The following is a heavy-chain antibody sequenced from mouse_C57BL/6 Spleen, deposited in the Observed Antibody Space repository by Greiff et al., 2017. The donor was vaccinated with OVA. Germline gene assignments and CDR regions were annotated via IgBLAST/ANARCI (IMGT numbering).Heavy chain of an antibody. D-gene: IGHD2-3*01. J-gene: IGHJ4*01. CDR3: ARGDGYLYYYAMDY. CDR1: GFTFSDYG. Sequence: EVNVVESGGGLVKPGGSLKLSCAASGFTFSDYGMHWVRQAPEKGLEWVAYISSGSSTIYYADTVKGRFTISRDNAKNTLFLQMTSLRSEDTAMYYCARGDGYLYYYAMDYWGQGTSVTVSS. CDR2: ISSGSSTI. V-gene: IGHV5-17*01.